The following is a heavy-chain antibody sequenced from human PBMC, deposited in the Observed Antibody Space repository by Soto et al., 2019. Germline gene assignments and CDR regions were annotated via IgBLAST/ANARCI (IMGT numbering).Heavy chain of an antibody. V-gene: IGHV1-69*13. J-gene: IGHJ4*01. CDR2: IIPIFGTA. CDR3: SRGNKVNYFDY. D-gene: IGHD2-21*01. CDR1: GGTFSSYA. Sequence: ASVKVSCKASGGTFSSYAISWVRQAPGQGLDWMGGIIPIFGTANYAQKFQGRVTITADESTSTAYMELSSLRSEDTAVYYCSRGNKVNYFDYCGQGTLVTVSS.